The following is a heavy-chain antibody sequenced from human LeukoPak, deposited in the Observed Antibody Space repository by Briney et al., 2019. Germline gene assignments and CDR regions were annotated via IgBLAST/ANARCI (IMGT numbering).Heavy chain of an antibody. Sequence: GGSLRLSCAASGFTFSSYAMHWVRQAPGKGLEWVAVISYDGSNKYYADSVKGRFTISRDNSKNTLYLQMNSLRAEDTAVYYCASEVYNWNDYWSQGTLVTVSS. V-gene: IGHV3-30-3*01. CDR2: ISYDGSNK. CDR1: GFTFSSYA. CDR3: ASEVYNWNDY. D-gene: IGHD1-20*01. J-gene: IGHJ4*02.